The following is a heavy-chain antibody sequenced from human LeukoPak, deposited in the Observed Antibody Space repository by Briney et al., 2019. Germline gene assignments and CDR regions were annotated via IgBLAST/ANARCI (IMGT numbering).Heavy chain of an antibody. V-gene: IGHV1-8*01. Sequence: ASVKVSCKASGYTFTSYDINWVRQATGQGLEWMGWMNPNSGNTGYAQKFQGRVTMTRNTSISTAYMELSSLRSEDTAVYYCARGPHTPHIVVVVAEVSHPDYGMDVWGQGTTVTVSS. CDR2: MNPNSGNT. CDR1: GYTFTSYD. CDR3: ARGPHTPHIVVVVAEVSHPDYGMDV. D-gene: IGHD2-15*01. J-gene: IGHJ6*02.